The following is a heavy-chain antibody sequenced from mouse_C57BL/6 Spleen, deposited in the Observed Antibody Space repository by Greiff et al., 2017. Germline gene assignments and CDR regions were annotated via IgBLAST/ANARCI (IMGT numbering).Heavy chain of an antibody. Sequence: EVQLQESGPGMVKPSQSLSLTCTVTGYSITSGYDWHWIRHFPGNKLEWMGYISYSGSTNYNPSLKSRISITHDTSKNHFFLKLNSVTTEDTATYYCARGVDGYSWFAYWGQGTLVTVSA. D-gene: IGHD2-3*01. CDR2: ISYSGST. V-gene: IGHV3-1*01. CDR3: ARGVDGYSWFAY. J-gene: IGHJ3*01. CDR1: GYSITSGYD.